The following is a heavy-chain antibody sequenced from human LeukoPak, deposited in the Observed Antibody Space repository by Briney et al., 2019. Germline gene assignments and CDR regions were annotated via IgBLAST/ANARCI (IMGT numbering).Heavy chain of an antibody. CDR1: GGSISSGDYY. D-gene: IGHD5-18*01. J-gene: IGHJ3*02. V-gene: IGHV4-30-4*01. CDR3: ARGKKVGGYLFPSAFDI. Sequence: SETLSLTCTVSGGSISSGDYYWSWIRQPPGKGLEWIGYIYYSGSTYYNPSLKSRVTISVDTSKNQFSLKLSSVTAADTAVYYCARGKKVGGYLFPSAFDIWGQGAMVTVSS. CDR2: IYYSGST.